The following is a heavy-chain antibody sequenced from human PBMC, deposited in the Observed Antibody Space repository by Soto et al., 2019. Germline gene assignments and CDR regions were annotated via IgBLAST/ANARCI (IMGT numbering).Heavy chain of an antibody. V-gene: IGHV4-4*02. CDR1: GGSISSSNW. CDR3: ARGHQIVVVPAAIWDYYYGMDV. J-gene: IGHJ6*02. D-gene: IGHD2-2*02. CDR2: IYHSGST. Sequence: NPWETLSLTCAVSGGSISSSNWWSWVRQPPGKGLEWIGEIYHSGSTNYNPSLKSRVTISVDKSKNQFSLKLSSVTAADTAVYYCARGHQIVVVPAAIWDYYYGMDVWGQGTTVTVSS.